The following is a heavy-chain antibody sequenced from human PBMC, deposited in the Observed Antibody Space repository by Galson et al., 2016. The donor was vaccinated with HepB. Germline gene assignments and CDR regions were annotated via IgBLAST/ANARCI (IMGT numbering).Heavy chain of an antibody. D-gene: IGHD6-6*01. CDR3: ARRDYSSSTFDS. J-gene: IGHJ4*02. CDR2: IHHSGST. CDR1: GGSFSGYN. V-gene: IGHV4-34*01. Sequence: SETLSLTCAVHGGSFSGYNWTWIRQPPGKGLEWIGEIHHSGSTIYNPSLKSRVTTSVDSSKNQLSLSLRSVTAADTAVYYCARRDYSSSTFDSWGQGTLVTVSS.